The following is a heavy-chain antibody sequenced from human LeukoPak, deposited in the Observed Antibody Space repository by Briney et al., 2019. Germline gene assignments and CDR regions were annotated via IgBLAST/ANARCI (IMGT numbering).Heavy chain of an antibody. D-gene: IGHD5-24*01. V-gene: IGHV4-39*01. CDR1: GGSISSSSYY. CDR2: GYFSGST. J-gene: IGHJ4*02. CDR3: ARVLDGPGVYFDY. Sequence: SQTLSLTCTVSGGSISSSSYYWAWIRQPPGKGLEWVGSGYFSGSTYYNPSLKSRGTISVDASKNQFSLKLSSVTAADTAVYYCARVLDGPGVYFDYWGQGTLVTVSS.